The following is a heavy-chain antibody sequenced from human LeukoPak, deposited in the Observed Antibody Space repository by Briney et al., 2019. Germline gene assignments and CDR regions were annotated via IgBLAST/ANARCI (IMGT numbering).Heavy chain of an antibody. Sequence: SETLSLTCTVSGGSISSSSYYWGWIRQPPGKGLEWIGSIYYSGSTYYNPSLKSRVTISVDTSKNQFSLKLSSVTAADTAVYYCARDTMQTTGGNSDYWGQGTLVTVSS. V-gene: IGHV4-39*07. D-gene: IGHD4-23*01. J-gene: IGHJ4*02. CDR3: ARDTMQTTGGNSDY. CDR1: GGSISSSSYY. CDR2: IYYSGST.